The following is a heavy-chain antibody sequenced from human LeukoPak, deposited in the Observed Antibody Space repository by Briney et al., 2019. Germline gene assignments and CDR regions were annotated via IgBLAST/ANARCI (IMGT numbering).Heavy chain of an antibody. Sequence: ASVTVSFKGSGYTFTCYYMHWLGQAPGQGREWMGWINPNTGGTNYAQKFQGRVTMTTDTSISTAYMALSRLRSDDPAVYYCARDPSVGGELVYWGQATLVTVSS. CDR3: ARDPSVGGELVY. CDR2: INPNTGGT. V-gene: IGHV1-2*02. D-gene: IGHD2-2*01. J-gene: IGHJ4*02. CDR1: GYTFTCYY.